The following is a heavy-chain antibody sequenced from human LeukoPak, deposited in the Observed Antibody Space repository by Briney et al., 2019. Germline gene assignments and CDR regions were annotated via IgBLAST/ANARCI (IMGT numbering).Heavy chain of an antibody. J-gene: IGHJ4*02. CDR3: VRHDGRGGATMGALDS. CDR1: AGPISSSSHH. Sequence: SETLSLTCTVSAGPISSSSHHWGWIRQSPGKGLEWIGSIYYGRTTYYNPSLNSRVTISVVTSKNQFSLQLNSVTAADTAVYYCVRHDGRGGATMGALDSWGQGSLVTVSS. V-gene: IGHV4-39*01. D-gene: IGHD5-12*01. CDR2: IYYGRTT.